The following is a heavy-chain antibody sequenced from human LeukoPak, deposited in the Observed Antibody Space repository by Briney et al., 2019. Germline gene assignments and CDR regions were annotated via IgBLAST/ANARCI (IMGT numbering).Heavy chain of an antibody. CDR2: ISYDGSNK. D-gene: IGHD3-22*01. CDR3: ASSRGIYYDSIFDY. J-gene: IGHJ4*02. CDR1: GFTFSSYA. V-gene: IGHV3-30-3*01. Sequence: GGSLRLSCAASGFTFSSYAMHWVRQAPGKGLEWVAVISYDGSNKYYADSVKGRFTISRDNSKNTLYLQMNSLRAEDTAVYYCASSRGIYYDSIFDYWGQGTLVTVSS.